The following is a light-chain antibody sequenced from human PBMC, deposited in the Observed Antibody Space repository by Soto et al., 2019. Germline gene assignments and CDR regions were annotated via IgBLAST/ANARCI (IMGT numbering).Light chain of an antibody. CDR2: GAS. V-gene: IGKV3-15*01. J-gene: IGKJ1*01. Sequence: IVLTQSPGTLSLSPGERATFSCRASQSVSSNYFAWYQQKPGQAPRLLIYGASTRATGIPARFSGSGSGTEFTLTISSLQSEDFAVYYCQQYNNWPTFGQGTKVDI. CDR1: QSVSSN. CDR3: QQYNNWPT.